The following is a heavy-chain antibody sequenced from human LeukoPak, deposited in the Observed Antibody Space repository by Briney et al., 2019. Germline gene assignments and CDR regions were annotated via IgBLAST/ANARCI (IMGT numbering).Heavy chain of an antibody. V-gene: IGHV4-59*01. CDR2: IYYSGST. J-gene: IGHJ4*02. CDR3: ASATRGRIDY. D-gene: IGHD5-12*01. Sequence: SETLSLTCTVSGGFISSYYWSWIRQPPGKGLEWIGYIYYSGSTNYNPSLKSRVTISVDTSKNQFSLKLSSVTAADTAVYYCASATRGRIDYWGQGTLVTVSS. CDR1: GGFISSYY.